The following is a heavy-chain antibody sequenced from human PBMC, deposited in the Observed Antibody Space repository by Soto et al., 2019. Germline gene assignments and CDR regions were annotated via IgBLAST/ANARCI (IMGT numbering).Heavy chain of an antibody. V-gene: IGHV4-59*01. CDR2: IYYSGST. Sequence: SETLSLTCTVSGGSLSSYYWSWIRQPPGKGLEWIGYIYYSGSTNYNPSLKGRVTISVDTSKNQFSLKLSSVTAADTAVYYCARGPPYYDFWSGINQNYYYYYGMDVWGQGTTVTVSS. CDR3: ARGPPYYDFWSGINQNYYYYYGMDV. D-gene: IGHD3-3*01. J-gene: IGHJ6*02. CDR1: GGSLSSYY.